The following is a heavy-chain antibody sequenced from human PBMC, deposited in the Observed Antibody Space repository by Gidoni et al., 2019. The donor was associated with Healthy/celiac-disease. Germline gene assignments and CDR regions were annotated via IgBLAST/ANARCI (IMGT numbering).Heavy chain of an antibody. V-gene: IGHV5-51*01. D-gene: IGHD4-17*01. CDR2: IYPGDSDT. CDR1: GYRFTSDW. CDR3: ARQGNGDFHRAYYYGMDV. J-gene: IGHJ6*02. Sequence: EVQLVQAGAEGKKPGESLKNTWKGAGYRFTSDWIGWVRHMPGKGLEWVGIIYPGDSDTRYSPSFQGQVPISADKSISTAYLQWSSLKASDTAMYYCARQGNGDFHRAYYYGMDVWGQGTTVTVSS.